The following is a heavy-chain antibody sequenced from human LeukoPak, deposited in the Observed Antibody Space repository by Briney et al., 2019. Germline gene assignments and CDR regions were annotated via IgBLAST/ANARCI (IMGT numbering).Heavy chain of an antibody. CDR3: ARGGSYDILTGYTTIDY. V-gene: IGHV1-18*01. CDR1: GYTFNNYG. J-gene: IGHJ4*02. D-gene: IGHD3-9*01. Sequence: ASVKVSCKASGYTFNNYGISWVRQAPGQGLEWMGWVTSYNGDTNYAQKFQGRVTMTTDTSTSTAYMELRSLRSDDTAVYYCARGGSYDILTGYTTIDYWGQGILVTVSS. CDR2: VTSYNGDT.